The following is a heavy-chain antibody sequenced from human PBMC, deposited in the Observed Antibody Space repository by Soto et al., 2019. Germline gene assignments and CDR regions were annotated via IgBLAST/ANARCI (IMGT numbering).Heavy chain of an antibody. J-gene: IGHJ6*02. Sequence: PGGSLRLSCAASGFTFSSYGMHWVRQAPGQGLEWVAVISYDGSNNYYADSVKGRFTISRDNSKNTLYLEMNSLRAEDTALFYCAKEIRQPQLVPIYAMDVWGQGTTVTVSS. CDR2: ISYDGSNN. D-gene: IGHD2-2*01. CDR1: GFTFSSYG. CDR3: AKEIRQPQLVPIYAMDV. V-gene: IGHV3-30*18.